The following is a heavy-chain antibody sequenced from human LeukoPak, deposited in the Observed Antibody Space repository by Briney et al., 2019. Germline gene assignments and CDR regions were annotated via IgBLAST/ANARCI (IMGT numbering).Heavy chain of an antibody. D-gene: IGHD3-22*01. CDR1: GFTFSSYA. V-gene: IGHV3-23*01. CDR3: AKDAGPLYDSSGYYPQEKYFQH. Sequence: GGSLRLSCAASGFTFSSYAMSWVRQAPGKGLEWVSAISGSGGSTYYADSVKGRFTISRDNSKNTLYLQMNSLRAEDTAVYYCAKDAGPLYDSSGYYPQEKYFQHWGQGTLVTVSS. CDR2: ISGSGGST. J-gene: IGHJ1*01.